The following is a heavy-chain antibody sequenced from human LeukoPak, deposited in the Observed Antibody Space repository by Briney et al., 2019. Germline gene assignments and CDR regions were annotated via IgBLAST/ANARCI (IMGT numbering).Heavy chain of an antibody. J-gene: IGHJ4*02. CDR2: IYPEDSET. CDR3: ARSLVVVPAKFDY. D-gene: IGHD2-2*01. CDR1: GYSFNNFW. Sequence: GESLKISCEGFGYSFNNFWIAWVRQMPGKGPEWMGIIYPEDSETRYSPSFQGRVTISADNSINTAFLQWSSLEASDTAIYSCARSLVVVPAKFDYWGQGTLVTVSS. V-gene: IGHV5-51*01.